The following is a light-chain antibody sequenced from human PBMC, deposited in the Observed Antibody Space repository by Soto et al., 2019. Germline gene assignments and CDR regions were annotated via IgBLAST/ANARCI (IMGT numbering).Light chain of an antibody. Sequence: DIVMTQSPLSLPVTPGEPASISRRSSQSLLHSNGYNYLDWYLQKPGQSPQLLIYLGSNRASGVPDRFSGSGSGTDFSLKITGVEPEDVGIYYCMQALQTPLTFGGGTMVEI. J-gene: IGKJ4*01. V-gene: IGKV2-28*01. CDR2: LGS. CDR1: QSLLHSNGYNY. CDR3: MQALQTPLT.